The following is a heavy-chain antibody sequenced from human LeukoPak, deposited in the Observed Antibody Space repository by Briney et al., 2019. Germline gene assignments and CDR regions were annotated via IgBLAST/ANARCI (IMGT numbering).Heavy chain of an antibody. V-gene: IGHV4-59*01. CDR3: SRKDSTEGYRPLDY. J-gene: IGHJ4*02. CDR1: GGSIRNYY. CDR2: IFHSGNS. D-gene: IGHD5-12*01. Sequence: SETLSLTCSVSGGSIRNYYWSWIRQPPGKGLEWIGFIFHSGNSNYNPSLKSRVTISIDTSKNQFSLKLSSVPAEDTALYYFSRKDSTEGYRPLDYWGQGTLVTVSS.